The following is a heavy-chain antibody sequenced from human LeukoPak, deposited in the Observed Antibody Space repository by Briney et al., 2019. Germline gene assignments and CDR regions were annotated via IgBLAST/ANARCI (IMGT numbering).Heavy chain of an antibody. J-gene: IGHJ4*02. V-gene: IGHV3-33*01. CDR2: IWYDGSNK. CDR1: GFTFSSYG. Sequence: PGGSLRLSCAASGFTFSSYGMHWVRQAPGEGLEWVAVIWYDGSNKYYADSVKGRLTISRDNSKNTLYLQMNSLRAEDTAVYYCARESAAGSFFDYWGQGTLVTVSS. CDR3: ARESAAGSFFDY. D-gene: IGHD6-13*01.